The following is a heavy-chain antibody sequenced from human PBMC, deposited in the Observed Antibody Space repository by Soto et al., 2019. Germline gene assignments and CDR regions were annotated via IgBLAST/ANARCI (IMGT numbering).Heavy chain of an antibody. CDR3: AHPRGFGIFDAYDI. V-gene: IGHV3-23*04. D-gene: IGHD3-10*01. Sequence: VQLVESGGGVVKPAGSLRLSCAASGFTFSTYAMSWVRQAPGKGLEWVSAISGSGGSTFYADSVKGRFTISRHNSINTLYLQMNSLRTEDTAVYYCAHPRGFGIFDAYDIWGQGTKVTVSS. J-gene: IGHJ3*02. CDR2: ISGSGGST. CDR1: GFTFSTYA.